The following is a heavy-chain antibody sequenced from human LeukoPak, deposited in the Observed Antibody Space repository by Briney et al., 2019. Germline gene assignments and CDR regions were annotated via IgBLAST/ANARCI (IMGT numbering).Heavy chain of an antibody. Sequence: GGSLRLSCAASGFTFSSYWMSWVRQAPGKGLEWVANIKQDGSEKYYVDSVKGRFTISRDNAKNSLYLEMNSLRAEDTAVYYCARARIVGFRAYYYYGMDVWGRGTTVTVSS. CDR1: GFTFSSYW. D-gene: IGHD2-21*01. V-gene: IGHV3-7*03. CDR3: ARARIVGFRAYYYYGMDV. CDR2: IKQDGSEK. J-gene: IGHJ6*02.